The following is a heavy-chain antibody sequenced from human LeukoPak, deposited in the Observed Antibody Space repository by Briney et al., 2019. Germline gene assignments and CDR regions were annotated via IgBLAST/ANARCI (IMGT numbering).Heavy chain of an antibody. CDR2: IYYSGST. CDR3: ARVYYDFWSGPIEYYYMDV. V-gene: IGHV4-59*08. CDR1: GGSISSYY. J-gene: IGHJ6*03. D-gene: IGHD3-3*01. Sequence: PSETLSLTCTVSGGSISSYYWSWIRQPPGKGLEWIGYIYYSGSTNYNPSLKSRVTISVDTSKNQFSLKLSSVTAADTAVYYCARVYYDFWSGPIEYYYMDVWGKGTTVTVSS.